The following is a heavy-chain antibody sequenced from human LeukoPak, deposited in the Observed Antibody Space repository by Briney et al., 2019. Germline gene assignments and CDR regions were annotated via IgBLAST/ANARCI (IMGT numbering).Heavy chain of an antibody. V-gene: IGHV1-69*13. D-gene: IGHD2-2*01. CDR3: ARGDIVVVPAGYYYYYLDV. CDR2: IIPIFGTA. Sequence: SVKVSCKASGGTFSSYAISWVRRAPGQGLEWMGGIIPIFGTANYAQKFQGRVTITADESTSTAYMELSSLRSEDTAVYYCARGDIVVVPAGYYYYYLDVWGKGTTVTVSS. CDR1: GGTFSSYA. J-gene: IGHJ6*03.